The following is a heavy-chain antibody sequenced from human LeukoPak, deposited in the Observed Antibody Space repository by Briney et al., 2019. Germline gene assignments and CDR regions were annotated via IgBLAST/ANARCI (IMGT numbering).Heavy chain of an antibody. Sequence: PSETLSLTCTVSGGSISSGDYYWNWIRQPPGKGLEWIGYISYSGSTYNNPSLLSRVTISVDTSKNQFSLKLSSVTAADTAVYYCARLTGSPWYWGQGTLVTVSS. V-gene: IGHV4-30-4*08. J-gene: IGHJ4*02. D-gene: IGHD7-27*01. CDR1: GGSISSGDYY. CDR3: ARLTGSPWY. CDR2: ISYSGST.